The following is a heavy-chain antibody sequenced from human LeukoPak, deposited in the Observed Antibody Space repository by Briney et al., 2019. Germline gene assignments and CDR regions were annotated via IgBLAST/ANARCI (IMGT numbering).Heavy chain of an antibody. J-gene: IGHJ4*02. Sequence: SVKVSCKASGGTFSSYAISWVRQAPGQGLEWMGGIIPIFGTANYAQKFQGRVTITADESTSTAYMELSSLRSEDTAVYYCARESSYYDFWSGYFRTLSFDYWGQGTLVTVSS. CDR1: GGTFSSYA. V-gene: IGHV1-69*13. CDR3: ARESSYYDFWSGYFRTLSFDY. CDR2: IIPIFGTA. D-gene: IGHD3-3*01.